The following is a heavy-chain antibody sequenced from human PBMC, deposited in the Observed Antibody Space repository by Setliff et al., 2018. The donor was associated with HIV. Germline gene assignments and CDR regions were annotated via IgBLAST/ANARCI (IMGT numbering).Heavy chain of an antibody. CDR3: AGDYYDSIGAFDI. V-gene: IGHV4-59*11. CDR2: IYYSGST. Sequence: SETLSLTCTVSGGSISSHYWSWIRQPPGKGLEWIGSIYYSGSTNYNPSLKSRVTISVDTSKNQFSLKLSSVTAADTAVYYCAGDYYDSIGAFDIWGQGTMVTVSS. D-gene: IGHD3-22*01. CDR1: GGSISSHY. J-gene: IGHJ3*02.